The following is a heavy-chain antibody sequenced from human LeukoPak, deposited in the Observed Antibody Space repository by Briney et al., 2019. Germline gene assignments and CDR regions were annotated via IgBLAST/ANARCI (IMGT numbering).Heavy chain of an antibody. CDR1: GLTFSSYW. J-gene: IGHJ4*02. V-gene: IGHV3-7*03. CDR2: IKQDGSEK. CDR3: AREFDY. Sequence: GGSLRLSCAASGLTFSSYWMSWVRQAPGKGLEWVANIKQDGSEKYYVDSVKGRFTTSRDKAKNSLYLQMNSLRAEDTAVYYCAREFDYWGQGTLVTVSS.